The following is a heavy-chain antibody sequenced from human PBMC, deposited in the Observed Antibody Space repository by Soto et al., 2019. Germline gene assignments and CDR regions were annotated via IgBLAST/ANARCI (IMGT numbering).Heavy chain of an antibody. J-gene: IGHJ4*02. D-gene: IGHD3-22*01. CDR2: IYDSGST. Sequence: PSETLSLTCIVSGGSITSYHWSWIRQFPGKGLEWIGYIYDSGSTNYTPSLERRVTISIDTSKNRFSLKLSSVTAADTAVYYCARGSHKLHSYDSSGFYHYVDYWGQGSLVTVSS. CDR3: ARGSHKLHSYDSSGFYHYVDY. V-gene: IGHV4-59*12. CDR1: GGSITSYH.